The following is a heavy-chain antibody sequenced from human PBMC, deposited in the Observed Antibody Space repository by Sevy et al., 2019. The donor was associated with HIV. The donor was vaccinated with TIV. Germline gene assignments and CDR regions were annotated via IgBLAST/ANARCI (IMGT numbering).Heavy chain of an antibody. CDR2: ISYDGSNK. CDR1: GFTFSSYA. Sequence: GGSLRLSCAASGFTFSSYAMHWVRQAPGKGLEWVAVISYDGSNKYYADSVKGRFTIPRENSKNTRYLQMNSLRVEDTAVYYCAGGGGCSSTSCYLVYYYYYGMDVWGQGTTVTVSS. J-gene: IGHJ6*02. D-gene: IGHD2-2*01. CDR3: AGGGGCSSTSCYLVYYYYYGMDV. V-gene: IGHV3-30-3*01.